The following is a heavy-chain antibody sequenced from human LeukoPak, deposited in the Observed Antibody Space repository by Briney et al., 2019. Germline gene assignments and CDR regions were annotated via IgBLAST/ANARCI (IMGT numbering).Heavy chain of an antibody. D-gene: IGHD2-15*01. Sequence: GGSLRLSCAASGFTFSSYWMSWVRQAPGKGLEWVANIKQDGSEKYYVDSVKGRSTISRDNAKNSLYQQMNSLRAEDTAVYYCATYCSGGSCYTGLYFDYWGQGTLVTVSS. CDR2: IKQDGSEK. J-gene: IGHJ4*02. V-gene: IGHV3-7*01. CDR1: GFTFSSYW. CDR3: ATYCSGGSCYTGLYFDY.